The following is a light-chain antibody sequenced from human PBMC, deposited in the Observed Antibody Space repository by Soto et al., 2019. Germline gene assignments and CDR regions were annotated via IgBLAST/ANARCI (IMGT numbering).Light chain of an antibody. CDR2: GNS. J-gene: IGLJ3*02. CDR1: SSNIGAGYD. Sequence: QPVLTQPPSVSGAPGQRVTISCTGSSSNIGAGYDVHWYQQLPGKAPKVLIYGNSNRPSGVPDRFSGSKSGTSASLAIAGLQAEDEADYYCQSYDSSLSDSGWVFGGGTQLTVL. CDR3: QSYDSSLSDSGWV. V-gene: IGLV1-40*01.